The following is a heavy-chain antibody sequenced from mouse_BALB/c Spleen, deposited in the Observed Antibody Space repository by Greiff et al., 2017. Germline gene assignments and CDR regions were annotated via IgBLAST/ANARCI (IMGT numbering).Heavy chain of an antibody. J-gene: IGHJ4*01. CDR2: ISTYYGDA. CDR3: ARSRHDYDAMDY. CDR1: GYTFTDYA. Sequence: QVQLQQSGAELVRPGVSVKISCKGSGYTFTDYAMHWVKQSHAKSLEWIGVISTYYGDASYNQKFKGKATMTVDKSSSTAYMELARLTSEDSAIYYCARSRHDYDAMDYWGQGTSVTVSS. V-gene: IGHV1S137*01.